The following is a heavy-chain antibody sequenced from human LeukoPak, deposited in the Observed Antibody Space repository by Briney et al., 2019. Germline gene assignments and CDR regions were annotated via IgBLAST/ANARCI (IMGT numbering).Heavy chain of an antibody. D-gene: IGHD5-12*01. J-gene: IGHJ4*02. V-gene: IGHV3-48*03. Sequence: GGSLRLSCAASGFTFSSYEMNWVRQAPGKGLEWVSYISSSGSTIYYADSVKGRFTISRDNAKNSLYLQMNSLRAEDTAVYYCAKDRGIVATLYYFDYWGQGTLVTVSS. CDR1: GFTFSSYE. CDR2: ISSSGSTI. CDR3: AKDRGIVATLYYFDY.